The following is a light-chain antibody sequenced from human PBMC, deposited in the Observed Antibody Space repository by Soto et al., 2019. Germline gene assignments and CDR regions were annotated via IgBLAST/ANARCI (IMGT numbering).Light chain of an antibody. V-gene: IGKV3-20*01. CDR2: GAS. Sequence: EIVLTQSPGTLSLSPGERATLSCRASQSVSSSYLAWYQQKPGQAPRQLIYGASSRATGIPDRFSGSGSGTDFTLTITRREPEDYAVYYCQHYRTSFGGGTRVEIK. CDR3: QHYRTS. CDR1: QSVSSSY. J-gene: IGKJ4*01.